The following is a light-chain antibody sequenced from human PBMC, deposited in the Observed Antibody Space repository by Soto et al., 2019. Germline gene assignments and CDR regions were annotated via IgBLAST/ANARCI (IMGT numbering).Light chain of an antibody. CDR3: QQYGRTPYT. CDR2: GAS. Sequence: EIVLTQSPGTLSLSPGERATLSCRASQSVSSSYLAWYQQKPGQAPRLLIYGASSRATGMPDRFSGRGSGTDFHLTNSKVEYEDFAVYYCQQYGRTPYTFGPGTKMEIK. V-gene: IGKV3-20*01. J-gene: IGKJ2*01. CDR1: QSVSSSY.